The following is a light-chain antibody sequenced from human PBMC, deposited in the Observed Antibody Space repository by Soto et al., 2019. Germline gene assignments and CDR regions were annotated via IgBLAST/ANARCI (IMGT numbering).Light chain of an antibody. CDR2: DAS. CDR3: QQCNNWPWT. CDR1: QSVSSH. V-gene: IGKV3D-15*01. Sequence: IVMTQSLGALSGSPEESDTLSCRASQSVSSHLAWYQQKPGQAPRLLIYDASNRATGIPARFSGSGSGTDLTLTISSLQSEDFAVYYCQQCNNWPWTFGQGTKVDIK. J-gene: IGKJ1*01.